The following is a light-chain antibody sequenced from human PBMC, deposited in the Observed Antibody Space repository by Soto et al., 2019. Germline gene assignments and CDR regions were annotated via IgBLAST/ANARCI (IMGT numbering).Light chain of an antibody. V-gene: IGKV3-15*01. Sequence: EVVMTQSPATLSVSPGERATLSYRASQRISSNLAWYQQRRGQAPRLLIYGASTRAPGIPARFSGSGSETEFTLTISSLQSEDFAVYHCQHYNNWPPWTFGQGTKVEIK. CDR3: QHYNNWPPWT. CDR2: GAS. CDR1: QRISSN. J-gene: IGKJ1*01.